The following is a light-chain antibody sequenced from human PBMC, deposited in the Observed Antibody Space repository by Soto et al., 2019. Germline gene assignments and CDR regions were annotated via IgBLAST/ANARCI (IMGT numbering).Light chain of an antibody. Sequence: DIQLTQFPSTLSPSVGDRVTITCRASQSISNWLAWYQQKPGKAPKLVIYKASSLKSGVPSRFSGSGSGTEFTLTISPLQPDDFATYYCQQYNSYPHTFGQGTKLEIK. CDR2: KAS. V-gene: IGKV1-5*03. CDR1: QSISNW. CDR3: QQYNSYPHT. J-gene: IGKJ2*01.